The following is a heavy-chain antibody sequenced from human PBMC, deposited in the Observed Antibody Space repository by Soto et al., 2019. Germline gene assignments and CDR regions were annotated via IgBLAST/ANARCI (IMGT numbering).Heavy chain of an antibody. CDR1: GGSISSSSYY. CDR3: STVPSLLWFGELFAYYYMDV. Sequence: PSETLSLTCTVSGGSISSSSYYWGWIRQPPGKGLEWIGSIYYSGSTYYNPSLKSRVTISVDTSKNQISMKLSSVTAADTAVYFCSTVPSLLWFGELFAYYYMDVWGKGTTVTVSS. D-gene: IGHD3-10*01. V-gene: IGHV4-39*01. CDR2: IYYSGST. J-gene: IGHJ6*03.